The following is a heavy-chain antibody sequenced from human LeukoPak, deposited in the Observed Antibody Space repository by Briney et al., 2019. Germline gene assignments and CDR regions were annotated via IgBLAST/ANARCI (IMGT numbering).Heavy chain of an antibody. CDR1: GFTFTTYA. J-gene: IGHJ4*02. CDR2: INDGGGTT. Sequence: PGGSLRLSCAASGFTFTTYAMNWLRQAPGKGLEWVSTINDGGGTTYYADSVKGRFTISRANSKNTLYLQMRNLRAEDTVLYYCTNQPILAGTIDYWGQGTLVTVSS. V-gene: IGHV3-23*01. D-gene: IGHD3-9*01. CDR3: TNQPILAGTIDY.